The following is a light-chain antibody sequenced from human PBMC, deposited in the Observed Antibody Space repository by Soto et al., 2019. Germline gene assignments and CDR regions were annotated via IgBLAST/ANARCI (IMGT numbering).Light chain of an antibody. V-gene: IGKV1-39*01. CDR1: QSITNY. Sequence: DIQMTQSPSSLSASVGDTVSITCRASQSITNYLPWFQQKPGRAPELLVYATSSLQSGVPSRFTGGGSGTHFTLTISGLQPEDFATYFCQQSYNTPITFGQGTRLEIK. CDR2: ATS. J-gene: IGKJ5*01. CDR3: QQSYNTPIT.